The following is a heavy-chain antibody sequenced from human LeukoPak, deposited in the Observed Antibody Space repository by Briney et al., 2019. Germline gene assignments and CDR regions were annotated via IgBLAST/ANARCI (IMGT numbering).Heavy chain of an antibody. Sequence: GSLRLSCVASEFTFSSYAMSWVRQAPGKGLEWVSAISGSGGSTYYADSMRGRFTISRDNSKNTLYLKMKSLRVEDTAVYYCAKGGGDFSRYYFDYWGQGTLVTVSS. CDR3: AKGGGDFSRYYFDY. CDR2: ISGSGGST. CDR1: EFTFSSYA. J-gene: IGHJ4*02. V-gene: IGHV3-23*01. D-gene: IGHD4-17*01.